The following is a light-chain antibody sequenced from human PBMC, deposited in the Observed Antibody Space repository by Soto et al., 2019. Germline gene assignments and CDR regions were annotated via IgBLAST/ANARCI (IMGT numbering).Light chain of an antibody. J-gene: IGKJ1*01. CDR2: AAS. Sequence: EIVLTQSPATLSLSAGDSPTLSCSASQSISTYVNWFQQKPGQPPRLLSYAASTRVTGIPARISGSGSGTEFSLTISSLEPEDSEVYYCQQDYNLQGTFGPGTKVDIK. CDR1: QSISTY. V-gene: IGKV3D-11*02. CDR3: QQDYNLQGT.